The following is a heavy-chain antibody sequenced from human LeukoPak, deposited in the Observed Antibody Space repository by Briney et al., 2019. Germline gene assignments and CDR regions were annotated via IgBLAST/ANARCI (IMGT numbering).Heavy chain of an antibody. V-gene: IGHV1-18*04. D-gene: IGHD3-16*01. Sequence: ASVKVSCKASEYTFTAYYIHWVRQAPGQGLEWMGWISAYNGNTNYAQKLQGRVTMTTDTSTSTAYMELRSLRSDDTAVYYCARVGQEDWFDPWGQGTLVTVSS. CDR1: EYTFTAYY. CDR2: ISAYNGNT. J-gene: IGHJ5*02. CDR3: ARVGQEDWFDP.